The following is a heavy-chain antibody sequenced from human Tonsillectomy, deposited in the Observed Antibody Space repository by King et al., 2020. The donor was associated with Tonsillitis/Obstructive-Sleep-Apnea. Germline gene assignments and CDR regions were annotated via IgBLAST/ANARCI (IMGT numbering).Heavy chain of an antibody. CDR1: GGSISSYY. CDR3: ARQAGGSRINYYYYYYMDV. D-gene: IGHD3-16*01. Sequence: QLQESGPGLVKPSETLSLTCTVSGGSISSYYWSWIRQPPGKGLEWIGYIYYSGSTNYNPSLKSRVTISVDTSKNQFPLKLSSVTAADTAVYYCARQAGGSRINYYYYYYMDVWGKGTTVTVSS. CDR2: IYYSGST. J-gene: IGHJ6*03. V-gene: IGHV4-59*08.